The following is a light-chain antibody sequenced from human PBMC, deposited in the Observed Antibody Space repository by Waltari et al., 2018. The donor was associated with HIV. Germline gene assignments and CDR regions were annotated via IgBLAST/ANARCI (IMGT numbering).Light chain of an antibody. V-gene: IGKV3-15*01. CDR2: GAS. Sequence: EIVMTQSPATLSVSPGERVSLSCRASQNVSSNLVWYQQKPGQAPRVLIYGASTRAADIPARFSGSGAGTEFTLTISSLQSEDFAVYYCQQFHNWPRTFGQGTKVEIK. J-gene: IGKJ1*01. CDR1: QNVSSN. CDR3: QQFHNWPRT.